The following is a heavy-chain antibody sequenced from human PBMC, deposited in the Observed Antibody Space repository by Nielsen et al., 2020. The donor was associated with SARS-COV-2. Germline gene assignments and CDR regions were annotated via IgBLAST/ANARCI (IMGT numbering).Heavy chain of an antibody. V-gene: IGHV3-23*01. CDR3: AKGDGNNWSPFLYLDY. CDR1: GFTFGRYA. Sequence: GESLKISCEVSGFTFGRYAMSWVRQAPGKGLEWVSVIGTSGGSTKHADSVKGRFTISRDNSKNTLYLHMNSLRADDTAVYYCAKGDGNNWSPFLYLDYWGQGTLVTVSS. CDR2: IGTSGGST. D-gene: IGHD1-1*01. J-gene: IGHJ4*02.